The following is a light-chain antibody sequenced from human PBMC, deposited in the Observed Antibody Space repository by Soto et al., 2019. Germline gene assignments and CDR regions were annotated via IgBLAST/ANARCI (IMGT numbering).Light chain of an antibody. CDR2: DAS. CDR3: QQRSNWPPIT. CDR1: QSVSGD. V-gene: IGKV3-11*01. J-gene: IGKJ5*01. Sequence: EIVLTQFPATLSLSRGDGATLXXRGSQSVSGDLAWYQQKPGQAPRLVXYDASNRATGIPARFSGSGSGTDFTLTISSLEAEDFAVYYCQQRSNWPPITFGQGTRLEIK.